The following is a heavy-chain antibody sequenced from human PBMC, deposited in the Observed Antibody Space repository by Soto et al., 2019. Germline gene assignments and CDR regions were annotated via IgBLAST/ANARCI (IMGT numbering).Heavy chain of an antibody. V-gene: IGHV5-10-1*01. D-gene: IGHD2-2*01. Sequence: PGESLKISCKGSGYSFTSYWISWVRQMPGKGLEWMGRIDPSDSYTNYSPSFQGHVTISADKSISTAYLQWSSLKASDTAMYYCARHGVGTSWIFDYWGQGTLVTVSS. CDR2: IDPSDSYT. CDR1: GYSFTSYW. J-gene: IGHJ4*02. CDR3: ARHGVGTSWIFDY.